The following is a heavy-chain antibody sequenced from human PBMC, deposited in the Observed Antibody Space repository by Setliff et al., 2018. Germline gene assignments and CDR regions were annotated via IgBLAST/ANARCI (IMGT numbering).Heavy chain of an antibody. J-gene: IGHJ3*02. Sequence: GGSLRLSCAASGFVVSDKYMSWIRQAPGKGLEWVSIIYRDGRTYYHDSQKGRFTISRDNSKNTVFLQMNSLRFDDTAVYYCAKDRKNYYDTSGYPDAFDIWGQGTTVTVSS. CDR1: GFVVSDKY. CDR3: AKDRKNYYDTSGYPDAFDI. V-gene: IGHV3-53*01. CDR2: IYRDGRT. D-gene: IGHD3-22*01.